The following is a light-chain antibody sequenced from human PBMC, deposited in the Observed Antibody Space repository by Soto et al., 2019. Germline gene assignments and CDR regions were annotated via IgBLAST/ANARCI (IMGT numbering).Light chain of an antibody. CDR1: QGIGNY. CDR3: QKYNSAPWT. CDR2: AAS. V-gene: IGKV1-27*01. Sequence: DIQMTQSPSSLSASVGDRVTITCRASQGIGNYLAWYQQKPGKVPKLLIYAASTLQSGVPARFSGSGSGTDFTLTISSLQPEDFATYYCQKYNSAPWTFGHGTKVEIK. J-gene: IGKJ1*01.